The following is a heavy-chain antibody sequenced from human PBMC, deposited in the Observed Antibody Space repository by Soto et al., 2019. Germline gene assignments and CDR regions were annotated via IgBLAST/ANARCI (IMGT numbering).Heavy chain of an antibody. CDR3: ARDHYDYIWGSYRHKAVLDY. CDR1: GFTFSSYW. J-gene: IGHJ4*02. CDR2: IKQDGSEK. D-gene: IGHD3-16*02. V-gene: IGHV3-7*01. Sequence: GGSLRLSCAASGFTFSSYWMSWVRQAPGKGLEWVANIKQDGSEKYYVDSVKGRFTISRDNAKNSLYLQMNSLRAEDTAVYYCARDHYDYIWGSYRHKAVLDYWGQGTLVTVSS.